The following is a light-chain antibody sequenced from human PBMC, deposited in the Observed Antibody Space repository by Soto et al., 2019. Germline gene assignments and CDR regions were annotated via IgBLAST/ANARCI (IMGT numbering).Light chain of an antibody. V-gene: IGKV3-11*01. J-gene: IGKJ1*01. CDR1: QSVSSY. CDR3: QQYNSYSPT. CDR2: GAS. Sequence: EIVLTQSPATLSLSPGERATLSCRAIQSVSSYLAWYQQKPGQAPRLLIYGASSRATGIPDRFSGSGSGTEFTLTISSLQPDDFATYYCQQYNSYSPTFGQGTKVDIK.